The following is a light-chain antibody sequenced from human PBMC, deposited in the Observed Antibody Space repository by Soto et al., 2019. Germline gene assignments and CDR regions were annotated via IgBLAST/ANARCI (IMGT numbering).Light chain of an antibody. CDR3: ETWDSNTRV. Sequence: QSVLTQSSSASASLGSSVNLTCTLSSLQSNYIVAWHQQQPGKAPRYLMKLEGSGSYNKGSGVPDRFSGSSSGADRYLTISNLQFEDEADYYCETWDSNTRVFGGGTKLTVL. CDR1: SLQSNYI. V-gene: IGLV4-60*02. CDR2: LEGSGSY. J-gene: IGLJ2*01.